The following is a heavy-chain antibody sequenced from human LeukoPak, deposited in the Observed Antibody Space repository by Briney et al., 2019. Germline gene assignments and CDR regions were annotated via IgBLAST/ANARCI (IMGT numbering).Heavy chain of an antibody. CDR1: GFTFSSYA. J-gene: IGHJ4*02. CDR2: IWYDASNK. Sequence: PGGSLRLSCAASGFTFSSYAMHWVRQAPGKGLEWVAVIWYDASNKYYGDSVKGRFTISRDDSKNTLYLQMNSLRVEDTAVYYCVRAKNSYYDSSGYPGGYWGQGTLVTVSS. CDR3: VRAKNSYYDSSGYPGGY. V-gene: IGHV3-33*01. D-gene: IGHD3-22*01.